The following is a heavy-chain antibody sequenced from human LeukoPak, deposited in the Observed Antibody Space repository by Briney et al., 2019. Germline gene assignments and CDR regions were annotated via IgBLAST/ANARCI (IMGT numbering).Heavy chain of an antibody. Sequence: GGSLRLSCAASGFTFSSYAMSWVRQAPGKGLEWVSAISGSGGSTYYADSVKGRVTISRDNSKNTLYLQMNSLRAEDTAVYYCVQEGPRGLAFDIWGQGTKVTVSS. CDR3: VQEGPRGLAFDI. V-gene: IGHV3-23*01. J-gene: IGHJ3*02. CDR2: ISGSGGST. CDR1: GFTFSSYA.